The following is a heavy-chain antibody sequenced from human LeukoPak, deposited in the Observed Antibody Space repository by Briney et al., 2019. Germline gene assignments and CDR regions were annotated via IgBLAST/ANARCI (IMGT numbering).Heavy chain of an antibody. CDR3: ARPPPLDV. CDR1: GDSITNYY. J-gene: IGHJ6*02. V-gene: IGHV4-34*01. Sequence: SDTLSLTCSVSGDSITNYYWNWIRQPPGRGLEWIGEINHSGSTNYNPSLKSRVTISVDTSKNQFSLKLSSVTAADTAVYYCARPPPLDVWGQGTTVTVSS. CDR2: INHSGST.